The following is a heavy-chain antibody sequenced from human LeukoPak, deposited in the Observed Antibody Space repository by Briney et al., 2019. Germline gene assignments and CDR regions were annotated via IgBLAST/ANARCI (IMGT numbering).Heavy chain of an antibody. CDR2: IRHDGSNI. Sequence: GGSLRLSCVASGFDIRHYYMSLVRQAPGKGLECFADIRHDGSNIYNVDSVRGRFTISRDNAKNSLFLQMNSLKDEDTAVYYCARDGSGRDFSLDYWGQGTLVTVSS. V-gene: IGHV3-7*04. CDR1: GFDIRHYY. D-gene: IGHD3-10*01. J-gene: IGHJ4*02. CDR3: ARDGSGRDFSLDY.